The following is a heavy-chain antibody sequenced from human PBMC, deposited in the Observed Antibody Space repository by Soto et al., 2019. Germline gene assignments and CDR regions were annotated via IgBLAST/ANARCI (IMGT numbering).Heavy chain of an antibody. J-gene: IGHJ4*02. CDR2: IKSKTDGGKT. CDR1: GFTFSNAW. CDR3: TTDAWYSSGWYYFDY. D-gene: IGHD6-19*01. Sequence: EVQLVESGGGLVKPGGSLRLSCAASGFTFSNAWMNWVRQAAGKGLEWVGRIKSKTDGGKTDYAAHVKGRVTSSRDDSKNTLYLQMNSPKTEDTAVYYRTTDAWYSSGWYYFDYWGQGTLVTVSS. V-gene: IGHV3-15*07.